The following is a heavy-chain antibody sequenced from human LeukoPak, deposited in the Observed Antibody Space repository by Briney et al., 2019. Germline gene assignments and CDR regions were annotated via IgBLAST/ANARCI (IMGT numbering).Heavy chain of an antibody. J-gene: IGHJ4*02. V-gene: IGHV4-4*02. CDR3: AREGGPYRPLDY. CDR1: GGSISNTNW. Sequence: SETLSLTCGVTGGSISNTNWWTWVRQPPGKGLEWIGEVNPQGSTNYNPSLKSRVAISVDKSENHISLKLTSVTAADTAVYYCAREGGPYRPLDYSGQGTLVTVAS. CDR2: VNPQGST.